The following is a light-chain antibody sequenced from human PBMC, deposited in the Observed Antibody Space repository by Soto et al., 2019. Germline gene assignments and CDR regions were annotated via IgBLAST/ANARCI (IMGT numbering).Light chain of an antibody. CDR1: QSVSSTL. CDR2: GVS. CDR3: QHYGDSSWT. V-gene: IGKV3-20*01. J-gene: IGKJ1*01. Sequence: ELVLTQSPVALSLSSGERATLSCSASQSVSSTLLTWYQQKPGQAPRLLIYGVSSSATCIPDRFSGSGSGTDFTLTISRLEPQYFAVYFCQHYGDSSWTFGQGSRVEIK.